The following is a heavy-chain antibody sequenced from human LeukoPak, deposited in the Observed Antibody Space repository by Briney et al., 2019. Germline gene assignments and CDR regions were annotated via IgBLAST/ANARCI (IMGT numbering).Heavy chain of an antibody. CDR1: GFTVSSNY. CDR2: IYSGGST. V-gene: IGHV3-66*01. Sequence: PGGSLRLSCAASGFTVSSNYMSWVRQAPGKGLEWVSVIYSGGSTYYAEYVKGRFTISRDNSKNTLYLQMNSLRAEDTAVYYCAGDHLQSRGSFYDYYGMDVWGQGTTVTVSS. J-gene: IGHJ6*02. CDR3: AGDHLQSRGSFYDYYGMDV. D-gene: IGHD5-24*01.